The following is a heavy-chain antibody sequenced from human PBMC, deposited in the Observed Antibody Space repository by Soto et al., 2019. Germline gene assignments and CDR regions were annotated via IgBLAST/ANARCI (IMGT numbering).Heavy chain of an antibody. CDR2: IYYSGST. Sequence: SETLSLTCTVSGGSISSYYWSWIRKPPGKGLEWIGYIYYSGSTNYNPSLKSRVTISVDTSKNQFSLKLSSVTAADTAVYYCAREAYYYDSSGYTPHLLDYWGQGTLVTVSS. D-gene: IGHD3-22*01. CDR3: AREAYYYDSSGYTPHLLDY. V-gene: IGHV4-59*01. CDR1: GGSISSYY. J-gene: IGHJ4*02.